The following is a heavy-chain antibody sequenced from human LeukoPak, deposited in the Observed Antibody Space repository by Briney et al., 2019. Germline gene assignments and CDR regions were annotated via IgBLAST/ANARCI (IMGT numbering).Heavy chain of an antibody. J-gene: IGHJ3*02. CDR1: GFTFSSYS. D-gene: IGHD3-10*01. CDR2: ISSSSSTI. V-gene: IGHV3-48*02. Sequence: GGSLRLSCAASGFTFSSYSMNWVRQALGKGLEWVSYISSSSSTIYYADSVKGRFTISRDNAKNSLYLQMNSLRDEDTAVYYCAVAYYYGSGDAFDIWGQGTKVTVSS. CDR3: AVAYYYGSGDAFDI.